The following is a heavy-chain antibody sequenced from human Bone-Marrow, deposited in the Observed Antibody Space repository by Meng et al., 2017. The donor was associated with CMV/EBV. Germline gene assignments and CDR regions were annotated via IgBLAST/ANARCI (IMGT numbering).Heavy chain of an antibody. D-gene: IGHD2/OR15-2a*01. CDR3: ASQYYYYGMDV. CDR1: GGSFSGYY. CDR2: INHSGST. Sequence: GSLTLSCAVSGGSFSGYYWIWIRQSPGNGLEWIGEINHSGSTNYNPSFKSRVTTSVDTSKKQFSLKLNSVTAADTAVYYCASQYYYYGMDVWGHGTTVTVYS. V-gene: IGHV4-34*01. J-gene: IGHJ6*01.